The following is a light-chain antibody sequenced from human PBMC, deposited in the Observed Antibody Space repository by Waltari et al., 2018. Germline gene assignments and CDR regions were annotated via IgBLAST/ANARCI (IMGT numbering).Light chain of an antibody. Sequence: DIVMTQSPDSLAVSLGERATINCKSSQSVLYSSNNKNYLAWYQQKPGQPPKLLIYWASTPESGVPDRFSGSGSGTDFTLTISSLQAEDVAVYYCQQYYSTPPYTFGQGTKLEI. CDR2: WAS. V-gene: IGKV4-1*01. CDR3: QQYYSTPPYT. J-gene: IGKJ2*01. CDR1: QSVLYSSNNKNY.